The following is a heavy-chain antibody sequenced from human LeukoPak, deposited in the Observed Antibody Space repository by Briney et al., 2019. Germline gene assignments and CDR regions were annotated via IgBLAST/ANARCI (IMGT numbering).Heavy chain of an antibody. J-gene: IGHJ4*02. D-gene: IGHD2-2*01. CDR3: ARVFCSSTSCSGIDY. CDR1: GFTFSYYE. V-gene: IGHV3-48*03. CDR2: ISSRGGTI. Sequence: PGGSLRLSCVASGFTFSYYEMNWVRQAPGKGLEWVSAISSRGGTIYYADSVKGRFAISRDNAKNSLYMQMNSLRAEDTAVYYCARVFCSSTSCSGIDYWGRGTLVTVSS.